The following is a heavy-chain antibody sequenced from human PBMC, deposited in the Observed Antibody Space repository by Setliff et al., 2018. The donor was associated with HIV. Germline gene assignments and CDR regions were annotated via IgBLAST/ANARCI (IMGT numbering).Heavy chain of an antibody. Sequence: GASVKVSCKTAGYTFTAYFLQWVRQAPGQGLEWIGWISPNTGDTGIALKFQGRVTMTRDTSTSTTYLGLDRLTYDDTAIYYCARGGYYTSGTWFDPWGQGTLVTVSS. V-gene: IGHV1-2*02. CDR2: ISPNTGDT. CDR3: ARGGYYTSGTWFDP. D-gene: IGHD3-3*01. CDR1: GYTFTAYF. J-gene: IGHJ5*02.